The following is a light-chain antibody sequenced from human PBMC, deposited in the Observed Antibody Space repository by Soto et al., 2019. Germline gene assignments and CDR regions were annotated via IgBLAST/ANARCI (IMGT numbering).Light chain of an antibody. CDR1: QDIINY. CDR3: QQVNVYPST. V-gene: IGKV1-39*01. J-gene: IGKJ4*01. CDR2: DAS. Sequence: DIQMTQSPSSLSASVGDRVTITCQASQDIINYLNWYQQKPGKAPKLLIYDASSLQGGVPSRFSGSGSGTDFTLTIGSLQPADFATYYCQQVNVYPSTFGGGTKVDNK.